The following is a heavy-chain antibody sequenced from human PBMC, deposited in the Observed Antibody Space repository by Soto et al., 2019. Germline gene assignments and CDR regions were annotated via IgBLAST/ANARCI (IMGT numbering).Heavy chain of an antibody. Sequence: SETLSLTCGVYGGSFSGYYWSWIRQPPGKGLEWIGEVNHSGSTNYNPSLKSRVTISVDTSKNQFSLKLSSVTAADTAVYYCARDYFDSSDYTTNWFDPWGQGTLVTVSS. CDR1: GGSFSGYY. D-gene: IGHD3-22*01. V-gene: IGHV4-34*01. CDR3: ARDYFDSSDYTTNWFDP. J-gene: IGHJ5*02. CDR2: VNHSGST.